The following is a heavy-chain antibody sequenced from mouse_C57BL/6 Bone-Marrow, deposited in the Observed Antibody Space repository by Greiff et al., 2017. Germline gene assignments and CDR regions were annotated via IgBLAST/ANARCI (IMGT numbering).Heavy chain of an antibody. D-gene: IGHD2-3*01. Sequence: VQLQQPGPELVKPGASVKLSCKASGYTFTSYWMHWVKQRPGQGLEWIGEIDPKDGSTNYNEKFKGKATLTVDTSSSTAYMHLHSLTSADSAVYCCARRTDALDYEGWGTGTTVTVS. CDR2: IDPKDGST. CDR1: GYTFTSYW. J-gene: IGHJ1*03. V-gene: IGHV1-64*01. CDR3: ARRTDALDYEG.